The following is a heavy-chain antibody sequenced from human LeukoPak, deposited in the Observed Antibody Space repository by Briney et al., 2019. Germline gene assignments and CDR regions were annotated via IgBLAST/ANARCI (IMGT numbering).Heavy chain of an antibody. CDR3: SGIAVAGIY. CDR1: GFTFSSYA. D-gene: IGHD6-19*01. J-gene: IGHJ4*02. Sequence: RGSLRLSCAASGFTFSSYALHWVRQAPGKGLEWVAFIRYDESNKYYADSVKGRFTISRDNSKNTLYLQMNSLRTEDTAVYYCSGIAVAGIYWGQGTLVTVSS. V-gene: IGHV3-30*02. CDR2: IRYDESNK.